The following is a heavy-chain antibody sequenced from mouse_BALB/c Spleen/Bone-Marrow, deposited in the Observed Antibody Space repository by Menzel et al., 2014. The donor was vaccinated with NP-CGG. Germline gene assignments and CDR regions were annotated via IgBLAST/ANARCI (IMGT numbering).Heavy chain of an antibody. CDR1: GYTFTSYW. CDR2: INPSNGRT. CDR3: ARGGFDY. V-gene: IGHV1S81*02. Sequence: VQLQQSGAELVKPGASVKLSCKASGYTFTSYWMHWVKQRPGQGLEWIGEINPSNGRTNYNEKFKSKATLTVDKSSSTAYMQLSSLTSEDSAVYYCARGGFDYWCQGTTLTVSS. J-gene: IGHJ2*01.